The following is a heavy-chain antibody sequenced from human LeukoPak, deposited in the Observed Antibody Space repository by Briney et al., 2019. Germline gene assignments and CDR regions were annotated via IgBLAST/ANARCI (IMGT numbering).Heavy chain of an antibody. CDR3: AKDGYDSSGYFRLNWFDP. D-gene: IGHD3-22*01. V-gene: IGHV3-23*01. J-gene: IGHJ5*02. CDR2: ISGSGGST. Sequence: PGGSLRLSCAASGFTFSSYAMSWVRQAPGKGLVWVSAISGSGGSTYYADSVEGRFTISRDNSKNTLYLQMNSLGAEDTAVYYCAKDGYDSSGYFRLNWFDPWGQGTLVTVSS. CDR1: GFTFSSYA.